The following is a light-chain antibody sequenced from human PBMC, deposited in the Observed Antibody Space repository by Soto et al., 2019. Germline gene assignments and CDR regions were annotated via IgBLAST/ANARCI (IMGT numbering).Light chain of an antibody. Sequence: QAVVTQPPAVSGAPGQRVSISCSGNTSNIGANFDVNWYQQFPGAAPKLLISVNTNRPSGVPDRFSASKSGTSASLAITGLQAEDEADYYCQSYDNRLGGSRVFGGGTKLTVL. CDR2: VNT. CDR1: TSNIGANFD. V-gene: IGLV1-40*01. CDR3: QSYDNRLGGSRV. J-gene: IGLJ3*02.